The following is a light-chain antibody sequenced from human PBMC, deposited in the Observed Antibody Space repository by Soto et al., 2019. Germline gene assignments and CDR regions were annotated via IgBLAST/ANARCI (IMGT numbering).Light chain of an antibody. Sequence: EIVLTQSPGTLSLSPGERATLSCRASQSVSSSYLAWYQQKPGQAPRLLIYGASSRATGIPDRFSGSGSGTEFTLTISSLQPDDSATYYCQQYNDNWTFGQGTKVDIK. CDR2: GAS. CDR1: QSVSSSY. CDR3: QQYNDNWT. V-gene: IGKV3-20*01. J-gene: IGKJ1*01.